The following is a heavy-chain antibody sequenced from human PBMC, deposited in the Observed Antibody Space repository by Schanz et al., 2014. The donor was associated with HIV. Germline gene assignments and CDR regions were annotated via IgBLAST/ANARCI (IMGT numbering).Heavy chain of an antibody. V-gene: IGHV3-23*04. D-gene: IGHD3-10*01. J-gene: IGHJ6*02. Sequence: VQLVESGGGVVQPGRSLRVSCAASGFIFRNYDMTWVRQAPGKGLEWVSLISAGGDNTYYPDSVKGRFVISRDNSKNTVYLQMKSLRVDDTAVYYCARAMVRGSGNYYYYYGLDVWGHGTTVTVSS. CDR1: GFIFRNYD. CDR3: ARAMVRGSGNYYYYYGLDV. CDR2: ISAGGDNT.